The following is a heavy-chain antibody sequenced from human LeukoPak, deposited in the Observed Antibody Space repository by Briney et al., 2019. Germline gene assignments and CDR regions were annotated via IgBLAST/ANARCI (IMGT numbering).Heavy chain of an antibody. CDR3: ARRIPTFFFDY. Sequence: SETLSLTCTVSGGSISRSSYYWGWVRQPPGKGLDWIGSIYYSGSTYYNPSLKSRVTISVDTSKNHFSLKLTSVTAADTAVYYCARRIPTFFFDYWGQGTLVTVSS. CDR1: GGSISRSSYY. D-gene: IGHD2-21*01. V-gene: IGHV4-39*01. J-gene: IGHJ4*02. CDR2: IYYSGST.